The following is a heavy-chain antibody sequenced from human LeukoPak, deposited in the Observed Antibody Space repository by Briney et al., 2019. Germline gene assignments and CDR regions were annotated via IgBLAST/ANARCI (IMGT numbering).Heavy chain of an antibody. Sequence: GGSLRLSCAASGFTFSTYAMSWVRQAPGKGLEWVSGISDSGGTTYYADSVKGRFTISRDNSKNTLYLQMNSLRAEDTAVYYCARESTSWYFDLWAVAPWSLSP. CDR3: ARESTSWYFDL. D-gene: IGHD2-2*01. CDR1: GFTFSTYA. V-gene: IGHV3-23*01. J-gene: IGHJ2*01. CDR2: ISDSGGTT.